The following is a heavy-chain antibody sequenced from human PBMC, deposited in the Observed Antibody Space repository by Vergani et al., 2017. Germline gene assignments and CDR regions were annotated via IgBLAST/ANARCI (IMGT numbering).Heavy chain of an antibody. J-gene: IGHJ4*02. CDR3: AKDIGSYGGYVDY. D-gene: IGHD4/OR15-4a*01. CDR1: GFTFSTYA. Sequence: EVQLEESGGGLVLPGRSLRLSCVASGFTFSTYAMHWVRQAPGKGLEWVSGISWNSVDIGYADSVKGRFTISRDNAKNSLYLQMNSLRREDMALYYCAKDIGSYGGYVDYWGQGTLVTVSS. CDR2: ISWNSVDI. V-gene: IGHV3-9*03.